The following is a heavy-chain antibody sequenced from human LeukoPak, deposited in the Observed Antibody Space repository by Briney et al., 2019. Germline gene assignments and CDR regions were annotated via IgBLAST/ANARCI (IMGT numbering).Heavy chain of an antibody. J-gene: IGHJ4*02. CDR3: ARGSSNFYFDY. V-gene: IGHV3-48*04. CDR2: ISSSSDTI. CDR1: GFTFSSYS. D-gene: IGHD2-2*01. Sequence: GGSLRLSCADSGFTFSSYSMNWVRQAPGKGLEWVSYISSSSDTIYYADSVKGQFTISRDNAKNSLYLQVNSLRAEDTAVYYCARGSSNFYFDYWGQGTLVTVSS.